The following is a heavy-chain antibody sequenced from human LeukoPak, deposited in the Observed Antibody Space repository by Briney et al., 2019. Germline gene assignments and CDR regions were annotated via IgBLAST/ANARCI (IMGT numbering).Heavy chain of an antibody. CDR2: ISGSGGST. Sequence: GGSLRLSCAASGFTSSSYAMSWVRQAPGKGLEWVSAISGSGGSTYYADSVEGRFTISRDNSKNTLYLQMNSLRAEDTAVYYCAKIEIAAAGGTFDYWGQGTLVTVSS. CDR1: GFTSSSYA. D-gene: IGHD6-13*01. V-gene: IGHV3-23*01. CDR3: AKIEIAAAGGTFDY. J-gene: IGHJ4*02.